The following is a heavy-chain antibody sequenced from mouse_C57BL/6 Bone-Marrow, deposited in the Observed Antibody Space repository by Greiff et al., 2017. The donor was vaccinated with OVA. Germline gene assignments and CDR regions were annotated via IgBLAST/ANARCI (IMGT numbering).Heavy chain of an antibody. J-gene: IGHJ3*01. CDR2: SRNKANDYTT. CDR3: ARDGYYGSSYVPFAY. V-gene: IGHV7-1*01. D-gene: IGHD1-1*01. CDR1: GFTFSDFY. Sequence: EVKLVDSGGGLVQSGRSLRLSCATSGFTFSDFYMEWVRQAPGKGLEWIAASRNKANDYTTEYSASVKGRFIVSRDTSHSILYLQMNALRAEDTAIYYCARDGYYGSSYVPFAYWGQGTLVTVSA.